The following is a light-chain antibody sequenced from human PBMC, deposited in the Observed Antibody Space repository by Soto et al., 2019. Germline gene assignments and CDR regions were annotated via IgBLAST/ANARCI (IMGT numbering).Light chain of an antibody. V-gene: IGLV2-14*03. J-gene: IGLJ1*01. Sequence: QPASVSGSPGQSITISCTGTSSDVGNNNYVSWYQHNPGRAPKVMICDVTNRPSGVSNRFSGSKSGNTASLTISGLQAEDEADYYCSSFTGSSYVFGTGTKVTVL. CDR2: DVT. CDR3: SSFTGSSYV. CDR1: SSDVGNNNY.